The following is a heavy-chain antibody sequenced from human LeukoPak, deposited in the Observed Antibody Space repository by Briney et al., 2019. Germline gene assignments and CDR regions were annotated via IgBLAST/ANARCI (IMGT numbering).Heavy chain of an antibody. D-gene: IGHD1/OR15-1a*01. CDR3: ARGLGGTDY. V-gene: IGHV4-31*03. CDR1: GGSISGGGYY. CDR2: IYYSGST. J-gene: IGHJ4*02. Sequence: SETLSLTCTVSGGSISGGGYYWSWIRQHPGKGLEWIGYIYYSGSTYYNPSLRSRVTISIDTSKNLFSLKLTSVTAADTAVYYCARGLGGTDYWGQGTLVTVSS.